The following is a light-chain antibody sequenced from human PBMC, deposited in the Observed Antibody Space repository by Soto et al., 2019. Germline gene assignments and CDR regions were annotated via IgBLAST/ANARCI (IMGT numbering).Light chain of an antibody. Sequence: QSVLTQPPSVSAAPGQKVTISCSGSSSNIGNNYVSWYQQFPGTAPKRLIYDNNNRPSGIPDRFSGSKSGTSATLGITGLQTGDEADYYCGTWDTSLSAGVFGGGTKLTVL. J-gene: IGLJ3*02. CDR2: DNN. CDR3: GTWDTSLSAGV. CDR1: SSNIGNNY. V-gene: IGLV1-51*01.